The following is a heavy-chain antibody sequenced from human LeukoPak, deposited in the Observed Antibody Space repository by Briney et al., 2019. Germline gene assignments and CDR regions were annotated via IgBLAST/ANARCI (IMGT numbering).Heavy chain of an antibody. V-gene: IGHV5-51*03. CDR1: GYSFTSYW. D-gene: IGHD3-22*01. J-gene: IGHJ5*02. CDR2: IYPGDSDT. CDR3: AVTYYDDSSGYYSFEP. Sequence: GESLKISCKGSGYSFTSYWIGWVRQMPGKGLELMGIIYPGDSDTRYSPSFQGQVTISADKSISTAYLQWSSLKASDTAMYYCAVTYYDDSSGYYSFEPWGQGTLVTVSS.